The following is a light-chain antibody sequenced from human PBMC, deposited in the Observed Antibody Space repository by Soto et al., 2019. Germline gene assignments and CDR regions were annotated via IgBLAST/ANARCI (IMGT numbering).Light chain of an antibody. Sequence: DLQITQSPSTLSGSVGDRVTITCRASQTISSWLAWYQQKPGKAPKLLIHKASSLESGVPSRFNGSGSGTEFTLTISSLQPDDFATYYCQQYNTYSWTFAQGTKVDIK. CDR1: QTISSW. CDR3: QQYNTYSWT. J-gene: IGKJ1*01. V-gene: IGKV1-5*03. CDR2: KAS.